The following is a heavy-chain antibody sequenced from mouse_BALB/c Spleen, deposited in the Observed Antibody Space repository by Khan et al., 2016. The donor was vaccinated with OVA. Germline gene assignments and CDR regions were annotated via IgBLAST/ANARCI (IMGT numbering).Heavy chain of an antibody. CDR2: IWAGGSY. V-gene: IGHV2-9*02. CDR1: GFSLTSYG. J-gene: IGHJ2*01. CDR3: ARLEDK. Sequence: QVQLKQSGPGLVAPSQTLSITCTVSGFSLTSYGVHWVRQPPGKGLEWLGVIWAGGSYTYNSALMSRLSISTDNSKSQVCLKMDSLQTDDTAMYYCARLEDKWGQGTTLTVSS.